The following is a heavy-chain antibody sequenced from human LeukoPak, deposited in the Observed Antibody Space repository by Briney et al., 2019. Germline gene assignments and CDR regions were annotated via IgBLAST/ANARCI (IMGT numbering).Heavy chain of an antibody. D-gene: IGHD3-3*01. CDR3: ARVPYYDFQADAFDI. CDR1: GDSVSANGAA. J-gene: IGHJ3*02. Sequence: SQTLSLTCAISGDSVSANGAAWNWIRQSPSRGLEWLGRTYYRSKWYNDYAVSVKSRITINPDTSKNQFSLQLDSVTPEDTAVYYCARVPYYDFQADAFDIWGQGTMVAVSS. V-gene: IGHV6-1*01. CDR2: TYYRSKWYN.